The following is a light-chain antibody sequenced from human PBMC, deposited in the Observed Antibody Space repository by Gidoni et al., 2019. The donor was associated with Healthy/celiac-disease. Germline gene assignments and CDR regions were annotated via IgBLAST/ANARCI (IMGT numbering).Light chain of an antibody. Sequence: EIVMTKSPATLSVSPGERATLSCRASPSVSSNLAWYQQKPGQAPRLLIYGASTRATGIPARFSGSGSGTEFTLTISSLQSEDFAVYYCQQYNNWPPLTFGGGTKVEIK. J-gene: IGKJ4*01. CDR1: PSVSSN. CDR3: QQYNNWPPLT. CDR2: GAS. V-gene: IGKV3-15*01.